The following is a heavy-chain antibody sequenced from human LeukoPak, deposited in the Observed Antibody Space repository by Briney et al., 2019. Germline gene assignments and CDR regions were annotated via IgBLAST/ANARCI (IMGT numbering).Heavy chain of an antibody. D-gene: IGHD3-22*01. J-gene: IGHJ5*02. V-gene: IGHV4-59*01. Sequence: SETLSLTCTVSGGSISGYYWSWIRQPPGKGLEWIGYTHYSGGTNYNPSLKSRVTISVDTSKNQFSLKLSSVTAADTAVYYCARVYRGYYYDSSGYYKGYWFDPWGQGTLVTVSS. CDR2: THYSGGT. CDR3: ARVYRGYYYDSSGYYKGYWFDP. CDR1: GGSISGYY.